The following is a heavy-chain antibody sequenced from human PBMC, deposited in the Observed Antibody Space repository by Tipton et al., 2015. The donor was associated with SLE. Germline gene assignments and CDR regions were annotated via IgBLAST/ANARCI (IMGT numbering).Heavy chain of an antibody. CDR2: IYYSGTSGTT. CDR3: ARTQYYSGGTCPGYNYYYAMDV. J-gene: IGHJ6*02. Sequence: GLVKPSETLSLTCTVSGGSISGYYWSWIRQPPGKGLEWIGYIYYSGTSGTTNYNPSLKSRVSISVDTSKKQFSLTLRSVTAADTAVYFCARTQYYSGGTCPGYNYYYAMDVWGQGTTVTVSS. V-gene: IGHV4-59*08. D-gene: IGHD2-15*01. CDR1: GGSISGYY.